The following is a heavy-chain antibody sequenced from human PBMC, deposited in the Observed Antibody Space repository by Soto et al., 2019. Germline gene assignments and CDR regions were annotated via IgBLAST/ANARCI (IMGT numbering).Heavy chain of an antibody. Sequence: QVQLVESGGGVVQPGRSLRLSCAASGFTFSSLSMHWVRQAPGKGLEWVAVISDDGSNKYYADSVKGRFTISRDNSKNTLYLQMSSLRAEDTAVYYCAKTIRDGYMAYCDYWGQGTLVTVSS. CDR2: ISDDGSNK. CDR3: AKTIRDGYMAYCDY. D-gene: IGHD5-12*01. V-gene: IGHV3-30*18. CDR1: GFTFSSLS. J-gene: IGHJ4*02.